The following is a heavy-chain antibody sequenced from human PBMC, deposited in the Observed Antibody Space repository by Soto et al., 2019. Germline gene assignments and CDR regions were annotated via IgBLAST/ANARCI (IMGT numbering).Heavy chain of an antibody. CDR2: INPNSGGT. J-gene: IGHJ4*02. D-gene: IGHD2-15*01. CDR1: GYTFTGYY. V-gene: IGHV1-2*02. CDR3: ARAPALDSGGHFDY. Sequence: ASVKVSCKXSGYTFTGYYMHWVRQAPGQGLEWMGWINPNSGGTNYAQKFQGRVTMTRDTSISTAYMELSRLRSDDTAVYYCARAPALDSGGHFDYWGQGTLVTVSS.